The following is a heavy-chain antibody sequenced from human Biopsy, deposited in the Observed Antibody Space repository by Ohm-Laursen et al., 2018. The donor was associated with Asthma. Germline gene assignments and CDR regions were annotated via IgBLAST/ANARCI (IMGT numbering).Heavy chain of an antibody. V-gene: IGHV3-30-3*01. Sequence: SLRLSCAASGRHFGSYNMHWARQAPGKGLEWVAVITFDGSTQHYGDSVKGRFTISRDNSRNMLFLQMNSLRAEDTAVYYCLRDTLGYYFDIWGQGTQVTVSS. CDR3: LRDTLGYYFDI. CDR2: ITFDGSTQ. CDR1: GRHFGSYN. J-gene: IGHJ4*02. D-gene: IGHD6-13*01.